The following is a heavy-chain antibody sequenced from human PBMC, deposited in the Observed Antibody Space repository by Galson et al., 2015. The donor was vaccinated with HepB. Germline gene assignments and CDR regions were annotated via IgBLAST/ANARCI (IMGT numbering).Heavy chain of an antibody. Sequence: SNYWMSWVRQAPGKGLEWIGSFYYSGNTYYNPSLKSRVTISVDTSKNQFSLNLSSVTAADTAVYYCARRIAGGPDYWGQGTLVTVSS. J-gene: IGHJ4*02. CDR2: FYYSGNT. CDR3: ARRIAGGPDY. CDR1: SNY. V-gene: IGHV4-39*01. D-gene: IGHD6-13*01.